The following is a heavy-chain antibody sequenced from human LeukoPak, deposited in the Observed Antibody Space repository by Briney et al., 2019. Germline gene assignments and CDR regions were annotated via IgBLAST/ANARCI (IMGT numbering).Heavy chain of an antibody. CDR1: GYTFTGYY. Sequence: GASVKVSCKASGYTFTGYYMHWVRQAPGQGLEWMGWINPNSGGTNYAQKFQGRVTMTRDTSISTAYMELSSLRSEDTAVYYCAGTTHYSGYDFDLDYWGQGTLVTVSS. J-gene: IGHJ4*02. CDR3: AGTTHYSGYDFDLDY. V-gene: IGHV1-2*02. D-gene: IGHD5-12*01. CDR2: INPNSGGT.